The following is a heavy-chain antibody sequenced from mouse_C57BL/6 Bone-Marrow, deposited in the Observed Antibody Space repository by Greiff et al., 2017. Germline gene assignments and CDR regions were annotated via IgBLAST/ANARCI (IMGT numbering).Heavy chain of an antibody. CDR2: IDPYDSET. J-gene: IGHJ2*01. D-gene: IGHD2-4*01. V-gene: IGHV1-52*01. Sequence: QVQLQQSGAELVRPGSSVKLSCKASGYTFTGYWMHWVKQRPIQGLEWIGNIDPYDSETHYNHKFKDKATLTVDKSSSTAYMQLSSLTSEDSAVYYCDSGGVYYDYDMDYWGQGTTLTVSS. CDR1: GYTFTGYW. CDR3: DSGGVYYDYDMDY.